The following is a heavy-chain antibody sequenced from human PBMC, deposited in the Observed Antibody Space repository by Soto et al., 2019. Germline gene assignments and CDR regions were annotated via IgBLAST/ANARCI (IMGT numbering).Heavy chain of an antibody. V-gene: IGHV1-69*08. Sequence: QDQLVQSGAEVKKPGSSVKVSCKASGGTFSSHPFSWVRQAPGQGLEWMGRIIPALGTATYAQKFQGRVTITADESATTVYMELNSLRSEDPAVYYCARPDFGDYWYFDLWGRGTLVTVSS. CDR1: GGTFSSHP. J-gene: IGHJ2*01. D-gene: IGHD4-17*01. CDR2: IIPALGTA. CDR3: ARPDFGDYWYFDL.